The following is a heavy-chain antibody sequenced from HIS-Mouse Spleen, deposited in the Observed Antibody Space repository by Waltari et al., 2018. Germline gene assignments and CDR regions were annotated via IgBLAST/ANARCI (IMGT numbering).Heavy chain of an antibody. CDR2: SYYSGST. CDR3: ARDRELYFDY. J-gene: IGHJ4*02. V-gene: IGHV4-39*07. CDR1: GGSISSSSSY. D-gene: IGHD1-26*01. Sequence: QLQLQESGPGLVKPSETLSLTCTVSGGSISSSSSYWGWIRQPPGKGLEWIGSSYYSGSTYYNPSLKSRVTISVDTSKNQFSLKLSSVTAADTAVYYCARDRELYFDYWGQGTLVTVSS.